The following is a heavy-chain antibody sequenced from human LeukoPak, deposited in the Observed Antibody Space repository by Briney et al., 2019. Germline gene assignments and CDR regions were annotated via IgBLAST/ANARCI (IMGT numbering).Heavy chain of an antibody. Sequence: GGSLRLSCAASGFTFSSYGMQWVRQAPGKGLEWVALIWYDGSNKYYADSVKGRFTISRDDSKKTLYLQMNSLRAEDTAVYYCARGGYSGYDWAVGDYWGQGTLVTVSS. D-gene: IGHD5-12*01. CDR1: GFTFSSYG. V-gene: IGHV3-30*02. CDR3: ARGGYSGYDWAVGDY. J-gene: IGHJ4*02. CDR2: IWYDGSNK.